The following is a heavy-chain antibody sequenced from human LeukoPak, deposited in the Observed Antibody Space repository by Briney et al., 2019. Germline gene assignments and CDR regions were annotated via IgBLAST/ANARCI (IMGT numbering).Heavy chain of an antibody. CDR1: GGSFSGYY. J-gene: IGHJ4*02. Sequence: SETLSLTCAVYGGSFSGYYWSWIRQPPGKGLEWIGYIYYSGSTNYNPSLKSRVTISVDTSKNQFSLKLSSVTAADTAVYYCARLPTGSYWMGAFDYWGQGTLVTVSS. V-gene: IGHV4-59*08. D-gene: IGHD1-26*01. CDR2: IYYSGST. CDR3: ARLPTGSYWMGAFDY.